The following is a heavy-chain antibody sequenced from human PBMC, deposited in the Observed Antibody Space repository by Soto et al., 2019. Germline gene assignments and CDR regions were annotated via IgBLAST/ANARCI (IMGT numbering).Heavy chain of an antibody. Sequence: SETLSLTCTVSGGSISSSSYYWGWIRQPPGKGLEWIGSIYYSGSTYYNPSLKSRVTISVDTSKNQFSLKLSSVTAADTAVYYCARLPPYFDWQTSAHFDYWGQGTLVTVSS. CDR3: ARLPPYFDWQTSAHFDY. CDR2: IYYSGST. J-gene: IGHJ4*02. D-gene: IGHD3-9*01. V-gene: IGHV4-39*01. CDR1: GGSISSSSYY.